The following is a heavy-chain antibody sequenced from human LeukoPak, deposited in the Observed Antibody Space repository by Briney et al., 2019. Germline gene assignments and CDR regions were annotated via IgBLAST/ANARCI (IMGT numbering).Heavy chain of an antibody. Sequence: ASVQVSCKASGYTFTDYYIHWVRQAPGRGLESMGWINPNSGGTNYAPKFQSRVTMTTDTSIRTAFMDLSRLTSDDTAVYYCARGPNSGYSNSLDPWGQGTLVTVSS. CDR2: INPNSGGT. D-gene: IGHD3-22*01. CDR3: ARGPNSGYSNSLDP. V-gene: IGHV1-2*02. J-gene: IGHJ5*02. CDR1: GYTFTDYY.